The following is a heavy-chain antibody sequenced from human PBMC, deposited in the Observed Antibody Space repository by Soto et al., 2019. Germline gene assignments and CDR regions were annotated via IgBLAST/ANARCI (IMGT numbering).Heavy chain of an antibody. J-gene: IGHJ4*02. CDR3: AKVQLRSDQSLDY. V-gene: IGHV3-23*01. CDR1: GFTFSQYA. D-gene: IGHD1-1*01. CDR2: VSGSGSRT. Sequence: GGSLRLSCAASGFTFSQYALSWVRQPPGKGLEWVSAVSGSGSRTYYGDSVKGRFTIYRDNSKNTLFLQMNSLRAEDTAVYYCAKVQLRSDQSLDYWGQGTLGTVSS.